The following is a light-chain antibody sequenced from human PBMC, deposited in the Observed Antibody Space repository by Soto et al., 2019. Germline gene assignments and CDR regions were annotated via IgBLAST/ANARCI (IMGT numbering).Light chain of an antibody. CDR2: DAS. V-gene: IGKV3-11*01. CDR1: QSVSSN. CDR3: QQRYNWPPIT. Sequence: EILLTQSPATLSLSPGERATLSCRASQSVSSNIAWYQQKPGQAPRLLIYDASNRATGVPARFSGSGSGTDSTLTISSLEPEDFAVYYCQQRYNWPPITFGQGTRLEIK. J-gene: IGKJ5*01.